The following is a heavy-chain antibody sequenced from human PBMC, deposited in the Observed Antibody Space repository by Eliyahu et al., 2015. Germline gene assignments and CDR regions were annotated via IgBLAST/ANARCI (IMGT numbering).Heavy chain of an antibody. D-gene: IGHD4-17*01. Sequence: QVQLVESGGGVVQPGRSLRLSCAASGFTFSSYAMHWVRQAPGKGLEWVAVISYDGSNKYYADSVKGRFTISRDNSKNTLYLQMNSLRAEDTAVYYCARGPTPFYGDYEIDYWGQGTLVTVSS. CDR3: ARGPTPFYGDYEIDY. CDR2: ISYDGSNK. CDR1: GFTFSSYA. V-gene: IGHV3-30-3*01. J-gene: IGHJ4*02.